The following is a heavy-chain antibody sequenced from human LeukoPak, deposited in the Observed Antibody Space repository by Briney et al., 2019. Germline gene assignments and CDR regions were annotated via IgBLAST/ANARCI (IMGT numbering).Heavy chain of an antibody. CDR2: INGDGSIT. CDR1: GFTFSGYW. D-gene: IGHD1-26*01. J-gene: IGHJ4*02. V-gene: IGHV3-74*01. CDR3: AIMYSGASGAFDY. Sequence: PGGSLRLSCAASGFTFSGYWTNWVRHAPGKGLVWVSRINGDGSITNYADSVKGRFTISRDNAKNTLYLQMNSLRAEDTAIYYCAIMYSGASGAFDYWGQGTLVTVSS.